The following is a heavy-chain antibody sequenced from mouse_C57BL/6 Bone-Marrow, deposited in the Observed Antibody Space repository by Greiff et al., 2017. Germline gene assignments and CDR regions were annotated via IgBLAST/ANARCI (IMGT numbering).Heavy chain of an antibody. Sequence: QVQLQQSGAELVRPGTSVKVSCKASGYAFTHYLIEWVKQRPGQGLEWIGVINPGSGGTNYNEKFKGKATLTADKSSSTAYMQLSSLTSEDSAVYFCARGRGYSNLRFAWFAYWGQGTLVTVSA. J-gene: IGHJ3*01. D-gene: IGHD2-5*01. CDR3: ARGRGYSNLRFAWFAY. CDR1: GYAFTHYL. V-gene: IGHV1-54*01. CDR2: INPGSGGT.